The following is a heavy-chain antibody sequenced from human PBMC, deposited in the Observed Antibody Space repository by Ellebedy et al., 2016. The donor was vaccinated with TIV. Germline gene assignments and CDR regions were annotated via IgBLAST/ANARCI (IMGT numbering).Heavy chain of an antibody. Sequence: SETLSLTCTVSGGSISNYFWTWIRQPPGKGLEWIGNVYYSGSTNYNPSLKGRVTISLDMSKTQFSLTLTSVSAADTAVYYCARSSNTRLDSWGQGTLVTVSS. CDR2: VYYSGST. D-gene: IGHD2-8*01. CDR3: ARSSNTRLDS. J-gene: IGHJ4*02. V-gene: IGHV4-59*01. CDR1: GGSISNYF.